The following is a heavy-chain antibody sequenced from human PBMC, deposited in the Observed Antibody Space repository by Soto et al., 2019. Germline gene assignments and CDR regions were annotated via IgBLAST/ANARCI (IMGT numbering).Heavy chain of an antibody. CDR2: ISGSGGST. CDR3: AKCYDILTGYPEDYYYYYMDV. D-gene: IGHD3-9*01. Sequence: AISGSGGSTYYADSVKGRFTISRDNSKNTLYLLMNSLRAEDTAVYYCAKCYDILTGYPEDYYYYYMDVWGKGTTVTVSS. J-gene: IGHJ6*03. V-gene: IGHV3-23*01.